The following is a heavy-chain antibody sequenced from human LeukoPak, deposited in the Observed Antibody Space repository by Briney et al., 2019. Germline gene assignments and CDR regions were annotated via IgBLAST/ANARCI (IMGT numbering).Heavy chain of an antibody. CDR1: GFTFSSYA. Sequence: PGGSLRLPCAASGFTFSSYAMSWVRQAPGKGLEWVSAISGSGGSTYYADSVKGRFTISRDNSKNTLYLQMNSLRAEDTAVYYCAKEGPLKVGEFYWYFDLWGRGTLVTVSS. J-gene: IGHJ2*01. V-gene: IGHV3-23*01. CDR3: AKEGPLKVGEFYWYFDL. D-gene: IGHD3-10*01. CDR2: ISGSGGST.